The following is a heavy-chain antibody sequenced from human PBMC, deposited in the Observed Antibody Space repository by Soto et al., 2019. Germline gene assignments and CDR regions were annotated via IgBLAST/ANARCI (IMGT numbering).Heavy chain of an antibody. CDR1: GDTFTTYD. D-gene: IGHD3-10*01. J-gene: IGHJ4*02. CDR3: ARGRASGSYYLLDY. V-gene: IGHV1-8*01. Sequence: GASVKVSCKASGDTFTTYDINWVRQATGHGLEWMGWINPNSGSIGYAQRFQGRVTMTRDTAIRTAYMEASSLRSDDTAVYYCARGRASGSYYLLDYWGQGTLVTVSS. CDR2: INPNSGSI.